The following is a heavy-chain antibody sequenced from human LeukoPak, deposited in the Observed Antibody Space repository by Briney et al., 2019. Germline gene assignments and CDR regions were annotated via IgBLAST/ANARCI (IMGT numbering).Heavy chain of an antibody. D-gene: IGHD5/OR15-5a*01. CDR3: AKRTSAVSTKKDYFDY. V-gene: IGHV3-23*01. CDR1: GFTFNSYA. CDR2: ISCRGDNT. Sequence: GGSLTLSCAVTGFTFNSYAMTWVRPAPGKGLEWVSDISCRGDNTYNADSVKCRFTISRDNSKNTLYLQMNSLRVEDTAVYYCAKRTSAVSTKKDYFDYWGQGTLVTVSS. J-gene: IGHJ4*02.